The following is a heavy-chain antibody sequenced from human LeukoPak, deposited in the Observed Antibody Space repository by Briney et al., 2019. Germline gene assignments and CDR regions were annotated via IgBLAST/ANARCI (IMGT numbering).Heavy chain of an antibody. J-gene: IGHJ4*02. Sequence: PGRSLRLSCAASGFTFDDYAMHWVRQAPGKGLEWVSGISWNSGSIGYADSVKGRFTISRDNAKNSLCLQMNSLRAEDTALYYCAKGGRSGWYGNYWGQGTLVTVSS. V-gene: IGHV3-9*01. D-gene: IGHD6-19*01. CDR3: AKGGRSGWYGNY. CDR1: GFTFDDYA. CDR2: ISWNSGSI.